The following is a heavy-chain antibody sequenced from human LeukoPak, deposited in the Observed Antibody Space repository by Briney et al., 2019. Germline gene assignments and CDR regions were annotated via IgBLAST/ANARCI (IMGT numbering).Heavy chain of an antibody. CDR3: ARIVVGAPDY. CDR1: GFSFSSYG. V-gene: IGHV3-30*03. J-gene: IGHJ4*02. Sequence: PGRSLRLSCAASGFSFSSYGMHWVRQAPGKGLEWVAVMSSDGSSKYYVDSVKGRFTISRDNSKNTLYLQMSSLRAEDMAVYYCARIVVGAPDYWGQGTLVTVSS. D-gene: IGHD1-26*01. CDR2: MSSDGSSK.